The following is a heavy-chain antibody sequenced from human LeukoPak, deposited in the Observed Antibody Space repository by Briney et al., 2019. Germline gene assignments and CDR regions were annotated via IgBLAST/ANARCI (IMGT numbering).Heavy chain of an antibody. CDR3: ARDLVGARIVGATGPSRSRRGYYYGMDV. CDR2: ISGSGGST. D-gene: IGHD1-26*01. J-gene: IGHJ6*02. V-gene: IGHV3-23*01. Sequence: GGSLRLSCAASGFTFSSYAMSWVRQAPGKGLEWVSAISGSGGSTYYADSVKGRFTISRDNSKNTLYLQMNSLRAEDTAVYYCARDLVGARIVGATGPSRSRRGYYYGMDVWGQGTTVTVSS. CDR1: GFTFSSYA.